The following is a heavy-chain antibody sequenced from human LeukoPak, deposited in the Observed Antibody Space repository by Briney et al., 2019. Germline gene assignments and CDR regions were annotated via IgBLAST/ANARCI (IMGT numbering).Heavy chain of an antibody. CDR1: GDSISSTSYY. D-gene: IGHD3-22*01. CDR2: AYYSGST. J-gene: IGHJ5*02. V-gene: IGHV4-39*07. CDR3: ARDSIGPYWFDP. Sequence: SETLSLTCTVSGDSISSTSYYWGWIRQPPGKGLEWIGSAYYSGSTYYNPSFKIRATISVDTSKNQFSLKLTSVTAADTAVYYCARDSIGPYWFDPWGQGTLVTVSS.